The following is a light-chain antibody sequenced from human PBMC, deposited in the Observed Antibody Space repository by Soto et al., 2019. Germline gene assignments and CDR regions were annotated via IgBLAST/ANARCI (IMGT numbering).Light chain of an antibody. CDR2: WAS. CDR3: QQYYNTPSYT. Sequence: DIVMTQSPDSLAVSLGERATINCKSSQSVLYNSNNKNYLAWYQQKPGQPPKLLIYWASTRESGVPDRFSGCGSGTDFTLTISSLQAEDVAVYYCQQYYNTPSYTFGQGTKLEIK. J-gene: IGKJ2*01. CDR1: QSVLYNSNNKNY. V-gene: IGKV4-1*01.